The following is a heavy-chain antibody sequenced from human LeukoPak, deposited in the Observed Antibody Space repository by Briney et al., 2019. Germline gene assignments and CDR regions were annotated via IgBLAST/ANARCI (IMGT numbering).Heavy chain of an antibody. Sequence: GGSLRLSCAASGFTFSNAWMSWVRQAPGKGLEWVGRIKSKTDGGTTDYAAPVKGRFTISRDDSKNTLYLQMNSLKTEDTAVYYCTADYYDSSGYYRFDYWGQGTLATISS. CDR1: GFTFSNAW. CDR2: IKSKTDGGTT. V-gene: IGHV3-15*01. J-gene: IGHJ4*02. CDR3: TADYYDSSGYYRFDY. D-gene: IGHD3-22*01.